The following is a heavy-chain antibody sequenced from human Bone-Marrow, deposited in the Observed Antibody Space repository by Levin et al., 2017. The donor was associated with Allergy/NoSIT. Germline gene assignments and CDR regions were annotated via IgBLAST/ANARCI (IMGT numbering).Heavy chain of an antibody. V-gene: IGHV3-7*05. CDR2: IKQDGSEK. CDR3: ARVVAVAGTTWYFDL. Sequence: GGSLRLSCAASGFTFSSYWMNWVRQAPGKGLEWVAIIKQDGSEKYYVDSVKGRFTISRDNAKNSLYLQMNSLRVEDTAVYYCARVVAVAGTTWYFDLWGRGTLVTVSS. D-gene: IGHD6-19*01. CDR1: GFTFSSYW. J-gene: IGHJ2*01.